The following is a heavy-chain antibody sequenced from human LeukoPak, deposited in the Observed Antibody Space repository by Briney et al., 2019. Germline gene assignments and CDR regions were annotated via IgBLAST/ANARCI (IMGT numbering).Heavy chain of an antibody. CDR3: ATSSAIVVVVAATRRGPYYYYGMDV. Sequence: ASVKVSCKASGGTFSSYAISWVRQAPGQGLEWMGGIIPIFGTANYAQKFQGRVTITADESTSTAYMELSSLRSEGTAVYYCATSSAIVVVVAATRRGPYYYYGMDVWGKGTTVTVSS. CDR1: GGTFSSYA. CDR2: IIPIFGTA. J-gene: IGHJ6*04. V-gene: IGHV1-69*13. D-gene: IGHD2-15*01.